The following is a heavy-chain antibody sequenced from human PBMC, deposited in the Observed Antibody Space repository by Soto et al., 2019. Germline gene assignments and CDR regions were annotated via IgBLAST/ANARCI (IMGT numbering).Heavy chain of an antibody. CDR3: AERDCRGGTCYGYHD. CDR1: SDSISSGSYY. J-gene: IGHJ4*02. Sequence: QLQLQQSSPGLVKPSETLSLTCIVPSDSISSGSYYWGWVRQPPGKGLEWIGRSYYSGNTYYNPSLKSRLAIAIDTSKNLLSLRLTSLPAADTALDYGAERDCRGGTCYGYHDWGQGTLVTVSP. V-gene: IGHV4-39*02. D-gene: IGHD2-15*01. CDR2: SYYSGNT.